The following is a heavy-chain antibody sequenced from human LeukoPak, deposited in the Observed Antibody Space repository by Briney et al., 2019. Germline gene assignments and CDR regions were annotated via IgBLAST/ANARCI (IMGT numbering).Heavy chain of an antibody. V-gene: IGHV3-30*04. D-gene: IGHD1-26*01. CDR2: ISYDGRVR. CDR1: GFTLNSYP. CDR3: ARDPIVGAPDHPDY. J-gene: IGHJ4*02. Sequence: GGSLRLSCAASGFTLNSYPMHWVRQAPGKGLEWVAVISYDGRVRYHADSVKGRFNIARDDSRSTLYLEMNSLRPEDTAVYYCARDPIVGAPDHPDYWGQGTLVTVSS.